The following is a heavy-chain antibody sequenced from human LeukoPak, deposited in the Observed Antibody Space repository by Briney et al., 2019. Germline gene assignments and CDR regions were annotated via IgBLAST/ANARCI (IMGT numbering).Heavy chain of an antibody. CDR1: GGYIRSYY. Sequence: KSSETLSLTCTVSGGYIRSYYWSWIRQPPGKGLEWIGYMYYSGSPNYNPSLKSRITISVDRPKQQFSLELRSVTAADTAVYYCARHGGSGSYYNWFGPWGQGTLVTVSS. D-gene: IGHD3-10*01. CDR3: ARHGGSGSYYNWFGP. CDR2: MYYSGSP. J-gene: IGHJ5*02. V-gene: IGHV4-59*08.